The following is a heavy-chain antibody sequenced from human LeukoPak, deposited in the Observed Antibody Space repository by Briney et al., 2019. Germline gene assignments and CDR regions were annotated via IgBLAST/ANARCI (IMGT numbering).Heavy chain of an antibody. J-gene: IGHJ4*02. D-gene: IGHD6-19*01. V-gene: IGHV4-30-2*01. Sequence: SETLSLTCAVSGGSISSGSYSWSWIRQPPGKGLEWIGYIYPRGSTYYNPSLKSRVILSLDKSANQFSLNLSSVTAADTAIYYCARDGRAGSLFAYWGQGTLVTVSS. CDR2: IYPRGST. CDR1: GGSISSGSYS. CDR3: ARDGRAGSLFAY.